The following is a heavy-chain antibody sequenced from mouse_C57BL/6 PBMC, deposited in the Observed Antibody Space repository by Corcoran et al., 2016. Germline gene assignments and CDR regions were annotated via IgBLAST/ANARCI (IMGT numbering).Heavy chain of an antibody. Sequence: QVQLKQSGAELVRPGASVKLSCKATGYTFTGYWIEWVKQRPGHGLEWIGEIFPGSGNIKYNEKIKGKATVTAERSSNTVYMQLSSLTTEDSASDYRARSSHWYVDVWGTGTTVTVSA. CDR1: GYTFTGYW. J-gene: IGHJ1*03. CDR2: IFPGSGNI. CDR3: ARSSHWYVDV. V-gene: IGHV1-9*01.